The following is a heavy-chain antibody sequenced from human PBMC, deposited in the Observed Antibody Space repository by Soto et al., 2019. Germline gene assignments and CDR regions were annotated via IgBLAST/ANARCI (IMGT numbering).Heavy chain of an antibody. D-gene: IGHD2-2*01. J-gene: IGHJ3*02. CDR3: ATIVVVASTMRDDAFDI. Sequence: QVQLQQWGTGQLKSSETLSLTCAVNGGSFSGYYWSWIRQPPGKGLDWIGEIHHIGSTNYNPSLKSRVTISLDTSKNQFSLKLNSVTAADTAVYYCATIVVVASTMRDDAFDIWGQGTMVTVSS. V-gene: IGHV4-34*01. CDR2: IHHIGST. CDR1: GGSFSGYY.